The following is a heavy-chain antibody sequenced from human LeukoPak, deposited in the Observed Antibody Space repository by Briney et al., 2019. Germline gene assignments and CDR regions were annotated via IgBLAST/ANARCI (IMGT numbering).Heavy chain of an antibody. CDR2: ISYDGSNK. J-gene: IGHJ5*02. Sequence: PGGSLRLSCAASGFTFSSYGMHWVRQAPGKGLEWVAVISYDGSNKYYADSVKGRFTISRDNSKNTLYLQMNSLRAEDTAVYYCAKDILGFDPWGQGTLVTVSS. CDR3: AKDILGFDP. D-gene: IGHD1-26*01. V-gene: IGHV3-30*18. CDR1: GFTFSSYG.